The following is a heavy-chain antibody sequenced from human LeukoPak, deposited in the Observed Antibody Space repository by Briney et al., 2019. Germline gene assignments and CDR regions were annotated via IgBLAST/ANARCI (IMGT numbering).Heavy chain of an antibody. D-gene: IGHD5-18*01. V-gene: IGHV3-30*18. CDR1: GFTFSSYG. Sequence: GGSLRLSCAASGFTFSSYGMHWVRQAPGKGLEWVAVISYDGSNKYYADSVKGRFTISRDNSKNTLYLQMNSLRAEDTAVYYCAKDCTPRIQPWLGADYWGQGTLVTVSS. CDR2: ISYDGSNK. J-gene: IGHJ4*02. CDR3: AKDCTPRIQPWLGADY.